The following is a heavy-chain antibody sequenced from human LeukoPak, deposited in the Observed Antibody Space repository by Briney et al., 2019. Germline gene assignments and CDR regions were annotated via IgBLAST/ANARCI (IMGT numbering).Heavy chain of an antibody. CDR1: GFTFSNAW. V-gene: IGHV3-15*07. D-gene: IGHD3-3*01. J-gene: IGHJ5*02. CDR3: ARARGITIFGVVITGAGGSNWFDP. CDR2: IKSKTDGGTT. Sequence: GGSLRLSCAASGFTFSNAWMNWVRQAPGKGLEWVGRIKSKTDGGTTDYAAPVKGRFTISRDDSKNTLYLQMNSLRAEDTAVYYCARARGITIFGVVITGAGGSNWFDPWGQGTLVTVSS.